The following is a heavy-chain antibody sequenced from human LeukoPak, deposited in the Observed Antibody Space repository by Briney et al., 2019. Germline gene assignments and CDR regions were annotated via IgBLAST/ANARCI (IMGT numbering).Heavy chain of an antibody. CDR1: GYIFTGYY. J-gene: IGHJ4*02. CDR2: INPNSGGT. V-gene: IGHV1-2*02. D-gene: IGHD4-23*01. CDR3: ARGHYGGNSEDY. Sequence: ASVKVSCKASGYIFTGYYMHWVRQAPGQGLEWMGWINPNSGGTNYAQKFQGRVTMTRDTSISTAYMELSRLRSDDTAVYYCARGHYGGNSEDYWGQGTLVTVSS.